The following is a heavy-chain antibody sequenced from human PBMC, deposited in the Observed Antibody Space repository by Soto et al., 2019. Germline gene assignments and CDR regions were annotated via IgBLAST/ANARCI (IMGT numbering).Heavy chain of an antibody. V-gene: IGHV3-73*01. CDR2: IRSKANSYAT. J-gene: IGHJ6*02. D-gene: IGHD3-16*01. CDR3: TKYYDYVWGSHYGMDV. CDR1: GFTFSGSA. Sequence: GGSLRLSCAASGFTFSGSAMHWVRQASGKGLEWVGRIRSKANSYATAYAASVKGRFTISRDDSKNTAYLQMNSLKTEDTAVYYCTKYYDYVWGSHYGMDVWGQGTTVTVSS.